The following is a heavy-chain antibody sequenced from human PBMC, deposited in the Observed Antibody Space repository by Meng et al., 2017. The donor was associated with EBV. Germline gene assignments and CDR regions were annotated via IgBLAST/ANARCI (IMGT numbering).Heavy chain of an antibody. Sequence: QVQLQQWGAGLFKPSXXXXPXXXVYXGSFSGYYWSWIRQPPGKGLEWIGEINHSGSTNYNPSLRSRVTISVDTSKNQFSLKLSSVTAADTAVYYCARGGGNRGGIVGATYRLNWFDPWGQGTLVTVSS. CDR1: XGSFSGYY. V-gene: IGHV4-34*01. CDR2: INHSGST. CDR3: ARGGGNRGGIVGATYRLNWFDP. D-gene: IGHD1-26*01. J-gene: IGHJ5*02.